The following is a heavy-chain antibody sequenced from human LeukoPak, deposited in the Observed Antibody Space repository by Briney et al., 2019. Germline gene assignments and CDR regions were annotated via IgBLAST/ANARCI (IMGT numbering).Heavy chain of an antibody. CDR1: GFTFTNYG. D-gene: IGHD2-2*01. CDR2: IWYDGSKT. Sequence: GRSLGLSCTTSGFTFTNYGINWVRQAPGKGLEWVAAIWYDGSKTSYTDSVKGRFTVSRDISKNTVYLQMNGLNAEDTAVYYCARDDCSTTPCYAYWGQGTLVTVSS. CDR3: ARDDCSTTPCYAY. J-gene: IGHJ4*02. V-gene: IGHV3-33*01.